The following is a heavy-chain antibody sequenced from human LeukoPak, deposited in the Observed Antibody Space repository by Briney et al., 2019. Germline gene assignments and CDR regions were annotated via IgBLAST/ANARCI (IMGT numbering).Heavy chain of an antibody. CDR1: GFIFTNYA. CDR2: ISGNGDYT. D-gene: IGHD3-16*01. Sequence: PGGSLRLSCAASGFIFTNYAMNWVRQAPGKGLEWVSSISGNGDYTYYADSAKGRFAISRDNSKITLYLQMNSLRAKDTAVYYCAKEDRGGLVDFWGQGTLVTVSS. J-gene: IGHJ4*02. CDR3: AKEDRGGLVDF. V-gene: IGHV3-23*01.